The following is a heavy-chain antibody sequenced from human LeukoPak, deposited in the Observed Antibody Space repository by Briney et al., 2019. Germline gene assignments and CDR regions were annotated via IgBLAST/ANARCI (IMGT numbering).Heavy chain of an antibody. J-gene: IGHJ6*02. CDR3: ARDRSDPWNSGSWHYGMDV. CDR2: LNQDGSET. Sequence: GGSLRLSCAASGFTFSRYWMSWVRQAPGKGLEWVANLNQDGSETYYVDSVKGRFTISRDNAKNSLYLQMNSLRAEDTAVYYCARDRSDPWNSGSWHYGMDVWGQGTTVTVSS. CDR1: GFTFSRYW. D-gene: IGHD6-13*01. V-gene: IGHV3-7*01.